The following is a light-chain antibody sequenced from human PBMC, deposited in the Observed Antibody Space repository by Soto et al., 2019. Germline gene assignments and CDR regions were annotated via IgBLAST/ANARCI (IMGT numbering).Light chain of an antibody. CDR1: QSVRSN. Sequence: EIVMTQSPATLSVSPGERATLSCRASQSVRSNLDWYQQKPGQAPRLLIYGASTRATGIPASFSGSGSGTEFTLTISSLQSEDFAVYYCQQYNNWPPVTFGQGTRLEIK. CDR2: GAS. CDR3: QQYNNWPPVT. V-gene: IGKV3-15*01. J-gene: IGKJ5*01.